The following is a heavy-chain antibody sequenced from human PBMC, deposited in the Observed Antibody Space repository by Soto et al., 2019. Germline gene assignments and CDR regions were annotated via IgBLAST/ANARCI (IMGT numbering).Heavy chain of an antibody. D-gene: IGHD2-21*02. CDR2: TKPDGSEK. J-gene: IGHJ4*02. Sequence: PGGSLRLSCAASGLTFSGHWMTWVRQTPGKGLEWVASTKPDGSEKSYVDSVKGRFTISRDNAKNSLFLQMDSLRAEDTAVYYCASRPSGMTYHAVFDFWGQGTLVTISS. CDR3: ASRPSGMTYHAVFDF. CDR1: GLTFSGHW. V-gene: IGHV3-7*03.